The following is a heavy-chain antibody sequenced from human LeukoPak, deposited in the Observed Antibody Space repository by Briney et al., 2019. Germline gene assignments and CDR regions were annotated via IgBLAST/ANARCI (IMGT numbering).Heavy chain of an antibody. CDR2: INHSGNT. CDR1: GGXFSDYY. V-gene: IGHV4-34*01. CDR3: AREVRLLRGYSYGYHKWFDP. Sequence: PSETLSLTCAVYGGXFSDYYCSWIRQPPGKGLEWIGEINHSGNTIYNPSLKSRVTISVDTSKNQFSLKLSSVTAADTAVYYCAREVRLLRGYSYGYHKWFDPWGQGTLVTVSS. D-gene: IGHD5-18*01. J-gene: IGHJ5*02.